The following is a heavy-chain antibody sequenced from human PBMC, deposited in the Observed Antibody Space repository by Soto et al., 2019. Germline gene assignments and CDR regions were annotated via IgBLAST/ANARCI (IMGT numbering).Heavy chain of an antibody. CDR2: IYYSARS. CDR3: ASSNPRLKYYYYGMDV. CDR1: GGSISSSSYY. D-gene: IGHD2-21*01. Sequence: PSETLSLTCTVSGGSISSSSYYLGWIRQPPGKGLEWIGSIYYSARSYYNPSLKSRVTRSVDTSKNQFSLKLSSVTAADTAVYYCASSNPRLKYYYYGMDVWGQGTRVTVSS. J-gene: IGHJ6*02. V-gene: IGHV4-39*01.